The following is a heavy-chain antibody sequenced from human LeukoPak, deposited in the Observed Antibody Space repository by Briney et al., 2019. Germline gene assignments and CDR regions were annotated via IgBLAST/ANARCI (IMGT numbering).Heavy chain of an antibody. D-gene: IGHD6-19*01. Sequence: PSETLSLTCTVSGGSISSYYWSWIRQPAGKGLEWIGRIYTSGSTNYNPSLKSRVTMSVDTSKNQFSLKLSSVTAADTAVYYCARVRQWLVNHYFDYWGQGTLVTVSS. J-gene: IGHJ4*02. CDR1: GGSISSYY. CDR3: ARVRQWLVNHYFDY. V-gene: IGHV4-4*07. CDR2: IYTSGST.